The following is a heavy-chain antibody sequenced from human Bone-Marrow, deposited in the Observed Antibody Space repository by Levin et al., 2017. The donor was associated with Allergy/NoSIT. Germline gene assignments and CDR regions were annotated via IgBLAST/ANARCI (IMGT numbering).Heavy chain of an antibody. CDR2: IQQDGGEK. J-gene: IGHJ4*02. CDR3: AANCVITNCLTGAFDY. Sequence: GESLKISCAASGFTFNSHWMSWVRQAPGKGLEWVANIQQDGGEKYYVASVEGRFTISRDNAKNSLYLQMNSLRGEDTAVYYCAANCVITNCLTGAFDYWGQGAPVTVSS. CDR1: GFTFNSHW. D-gene: IGHD2-2*01. V-gene: IGHV3-7*01.